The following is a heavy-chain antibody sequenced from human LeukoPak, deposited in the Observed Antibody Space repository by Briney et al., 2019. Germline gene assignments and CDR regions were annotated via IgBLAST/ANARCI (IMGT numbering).Heavy chain of an antibody. D-gene: IGHD6-19*01. V-gene: IGHV3-23*05. Sequence: GGSLRLSCTASGFSSSTYSMTWVRQGPGKGLEWVSSIYNSGSKTFYADSVKGRFTISRDNSKNTLYLQMNSLTAEDTAIYYCSKDVVPDSGWDLDYWGQGTLVTVSS. J-gene: IGHJ4*02. CDR3: SKDVVPDSGWDLDY. CDR2: IYNSGSKT. CDR1: GFSSSTYS.